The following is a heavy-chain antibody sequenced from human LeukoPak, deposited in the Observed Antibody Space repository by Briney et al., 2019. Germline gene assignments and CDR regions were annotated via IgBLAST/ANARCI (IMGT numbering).Heavy chain of an antibody. CDR1: GFTFNNYA. J-gene: IGHJ2*01. V-gene: IGHV3-23*01. D-gene: IGHD6-19*01. CDR3: AKSMTLQWRGFFDL. CDR2: ICDSI. Sequence: GGSLRLSCAASGFTFNNYAMSWVRQAPGKGLEWVSTICDSIEYADSVKGRFTISRDNSKKTVYLQMNSLTAEDAAIYYCAKSMTLQWRGFFDLWGRGTHVTVSS.